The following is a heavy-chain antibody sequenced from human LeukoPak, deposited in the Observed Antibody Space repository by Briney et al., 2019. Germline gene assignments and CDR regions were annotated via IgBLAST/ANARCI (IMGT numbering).Heavy chain of an antibody. J-gene: IGHJ4*02. CDR2: IYYSGST. Sequence: SETLSLTCTVSGGSISSYYWSWIRQHPGKGLEWIGYIYYSGSTYYSPSLKSRVTISVDTSKNQFSLKLSSVTAADTAVYYCARADHCTNGVCYPHPLDYWGQGTLVTVSS. CDR1: GGSISSYY. CDR3: ARADHCTNGVCYPHPLDY. D-gene: IGHD2-8*01. V-gene: IGHV4-59*06.